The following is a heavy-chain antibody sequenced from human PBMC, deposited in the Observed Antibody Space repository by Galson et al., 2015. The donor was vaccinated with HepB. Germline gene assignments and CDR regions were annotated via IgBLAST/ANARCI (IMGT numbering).Heavy chain of an antibody. CDR2: INVGNGNT. CDR1: GYTLTPYA. CDR3: ASSVLRYFDYLYNNHYYGMDV. Sequence: SVKVSCKASGYTLTPYAMHWVRQAPGQRLEWMGWINVGNGNTKYSQKFQGRVTITRDTSASTAYMELASLRSEDTAVYYCASSVLRYFDYLYNNHYYGMDVWGQGTTVTVSS. D-gene: IGHD3-9*01. V-gene: IGHV1-3*01. J-gene: IGHJ6*02.